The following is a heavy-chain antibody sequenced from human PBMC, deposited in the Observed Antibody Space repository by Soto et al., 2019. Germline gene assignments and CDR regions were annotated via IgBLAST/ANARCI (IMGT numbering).Heavy chain of an antibody. Sequence: QVQLQESGPGLVKPSETLSLTCTVSGGSVSSGSYYWSWIRQPPGKGLEWIGYIYYSGSTNYNPSRKSRVTISVDTSKNQFSLKLSSVTAADTAVYYCARDDAGYERPFDHWGQGTLVTVSS. V-gene: IGHV4-61*01. CDR3: ARDDAGYERPFDH. CDR2: IYYSGST. D-gene: IGHD2-2*01. CDR1: GGSVSSGSYY. J-gene: IGHJ4*02.